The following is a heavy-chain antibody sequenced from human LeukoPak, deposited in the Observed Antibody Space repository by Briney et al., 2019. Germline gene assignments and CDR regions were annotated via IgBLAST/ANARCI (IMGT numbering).Heavy chain of an antibody. CDR1: GGSFSGYY. V-gene: IGHV4-34*01. CDR3: ARAGYIRLSSWFDP. CDR2: ISHSGST. D-gene: IGHD3-16*02. Sequence: SETLSLTCAVYGGSFSGYYWSWIRQPPGKGLEWIGEISHSGSTNYNPSLKSRVTISVDTSKNQFSLKLSSVTAADTAVYYCARAGYIRLSSWFDPWGQGTLVTVSS. J-gene: IGHJ5*02.